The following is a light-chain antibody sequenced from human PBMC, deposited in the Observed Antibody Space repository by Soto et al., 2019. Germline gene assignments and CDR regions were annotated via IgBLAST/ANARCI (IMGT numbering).Light chain of an antibody. Sequence: QSALTQPASVSGSPGQSITISCTGTTIDVGGYNYVSWYQQHPGKVPKLLIHEVSNRPSGVSNRFSGSKSGNTASLTISELQPEDQAASSCLSKTSRISYVFGTGTQVTGL. V-gene: IGLV2-14*01. CDR2: EVS. J-gene: IGLJ1*01. CDR3: LSKTSRISYV. CDR1: TIDVGGYNY.